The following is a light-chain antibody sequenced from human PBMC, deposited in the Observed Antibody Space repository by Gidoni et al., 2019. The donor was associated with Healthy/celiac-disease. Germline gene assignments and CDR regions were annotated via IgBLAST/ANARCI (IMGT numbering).Light chain of an antibody. CDR1: QDISNY. CDR2: DAS. V-gene: IGKV1-33*01. CDR3: QQYDNLPPPYFX. Sequence: DIQMTQSPSSLSASVGDRVTITCQASQDISNYLNWYQQKPGKAPKLLIYDASNLETGVPSRFSGSGSGTDFTFTISSLQPEDIATYYCQQYDNLPPPYFXFXPGTKVDIK. J-gene: IGKJ3*01.